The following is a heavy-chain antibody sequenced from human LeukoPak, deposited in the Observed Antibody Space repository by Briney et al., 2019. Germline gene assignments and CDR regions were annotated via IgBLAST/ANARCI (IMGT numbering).Heavy chain of an antibody. CDR2: ISYSSGHI. D-gene: IGHD4-17*01. J-gene: IGHJ3*02. Sequence: GESLRLFCAASGFTFRIYSMNWVRQAPGKGLEWVSSISYSSGHIYYADSVKGRFTISRDNAKNSLYLQMNSLRADDTALYYCARDVTVTTNSRYAFGIWGQGTMVTVSS. CDR3: ARDVTVTTNSRYAFGI. CDR1: GFTFRIYS. V-gene: IGHV3-21*01.